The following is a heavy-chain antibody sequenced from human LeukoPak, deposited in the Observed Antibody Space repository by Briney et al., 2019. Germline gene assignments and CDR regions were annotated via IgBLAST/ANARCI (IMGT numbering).Heavy chain of an antibody. V-gene: IGHV1-2*02. D-gene: IGHD3-22*01. Sequence: GASVKVSCKASGYTFTGYYMHWVRQAPGQGLEWMGWINPNSGGTNYAQKFQGRVTMTWDTSISTAYMELSRLRSDDTAVYYCARVIYYDSSAPWGYWGQGSLVTVSS. J-gene: IGHJ4*02. CDR1: GYTFTGYY. CDR2: INPNSGGT. CDR3: ARVIYYDSSAPWGY.